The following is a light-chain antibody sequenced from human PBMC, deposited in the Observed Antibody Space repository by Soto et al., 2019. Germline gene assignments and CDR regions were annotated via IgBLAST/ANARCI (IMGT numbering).Light chain of an antibody. CDR3: QHRSNWPAIT. V-gene: IGKV3-11*01. CDR1: QSVSSY. J-gene: IGKJ5*01. CDR2: DAS. Sequence: TLTLSPAVVAASLQKASQSVSSYLAWYQQKPGQAPRLLIYDASNRATGIPARFSGSGSVTVFALAIISLEPEDFAVYYCQHRSNWPAITFGQGTRLEIK.